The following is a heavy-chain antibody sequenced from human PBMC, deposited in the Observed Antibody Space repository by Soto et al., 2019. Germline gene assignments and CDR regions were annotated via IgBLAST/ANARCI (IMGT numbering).Heavy chain of an antibody. D-gene: IGHD2-21*02. J-gene: IGHJ4*02. CDR1: GYSFTSSY. CDR3: ALKVVTYYDN. CDR2: INPAGGTT. V-gene: IGHV1-46*01. Sequence: QVQLVQSGAEVKKPGASVRISCRASGYSFTSSYVHWVRQAPGQGPEWMGIINPAGGTTYYAQKIQGRLTITSDTYTDTVFMEMNDLKSEATAVYFCALKVVTYYDNWGQGTLLTVSS.